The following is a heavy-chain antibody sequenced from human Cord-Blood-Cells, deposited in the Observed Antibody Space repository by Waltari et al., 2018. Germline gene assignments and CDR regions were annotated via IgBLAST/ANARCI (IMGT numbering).Heavy chain of an antibody. CDR1: GGSFSGYY. CDR3: ARVGAAAGTDY. CDR2: INHSGST. D-gene: IGHD6-13*01. J-gene: IGHJ4*02. Sequence: QVQLQQWGAGLLKPSETLSLTCAVYGGSFSGYYWSWIRQPPWKGLEWIGEINHSGSTNYNPSLKSRVTISVDTSKNQFSLKLSSVTAADTAVYYCARVGAAAGTDYWGQGTLVTVSS. V-gene: IGHV4-34*01.